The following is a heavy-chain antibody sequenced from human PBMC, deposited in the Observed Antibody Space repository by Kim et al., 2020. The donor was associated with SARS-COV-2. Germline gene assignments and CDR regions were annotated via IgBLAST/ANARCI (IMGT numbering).Heavy chain of an antibody. D-gene: IGHD6-6*01. V-gene: IGHV3-15*01. CDR3: PTDGGIAARPLFDY. Sequence: ATAKGRFTISRDKSKNTLSLHMNSLKTEDTAVYYCPTDGGIAARPLFDYWGQGTLVTVSS. J-gene: IGHJ4*02.